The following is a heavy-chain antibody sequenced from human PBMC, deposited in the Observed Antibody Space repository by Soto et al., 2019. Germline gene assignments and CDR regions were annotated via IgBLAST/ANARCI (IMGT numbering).Heavy chain of an antibody. D-gene: IGHD5-18*01. CDR2: STSSGSTI. CDR1: GFSFSDFY. CDR3: ARGGYSYGSSSS. J-gene: IGHJ4*02. Sequence: QVQLVESGGGLVKPGGSLRLSCAASGFSFSDFYMSWIRQAPGKGLEWIAYSTSSGSTIYYGDSVKGPFTISRDNAKNSLFLQMNNLRADDTAVYFCARGGYSYGSSSSWGQGTLVTVSS. V-gene: IGHV3-11*01.